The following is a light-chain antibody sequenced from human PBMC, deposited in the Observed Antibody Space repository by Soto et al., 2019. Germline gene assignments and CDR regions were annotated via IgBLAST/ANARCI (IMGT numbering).Light chain of an antibody. J-gene: IGKJ5*01. CDR3: QQSYSTPTIT. CDR2: AAS. CDR1: QTINNF. V-gene: IGKV1-39*01. Sequence: DIQMTQSPSSLSASVGDRVTITCRASQTINNFLNWYQRKPGKAPKLLIYAASSLQSGVPSRFSGSGSGTDFTLTISSLQPEDFATYYCQQSYSTPTITFGQGTRLEIK.